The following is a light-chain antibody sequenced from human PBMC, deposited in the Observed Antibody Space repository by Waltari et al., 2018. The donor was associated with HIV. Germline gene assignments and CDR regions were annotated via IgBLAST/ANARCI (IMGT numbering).Light chain of an antibody. Sequence: QSVLTQPPSASGTPGQRVTISCSGSSSTIGSNAATWYQQLPGAAPKLLIYRNNQRPSGVPDRFSASKSGTSASLAISGLQSEDEADYYCAAWDDSLNGPVFGGGTKLTVL. CDR1: SSTIGSNA. CDR2: RNN. V-gene: IGLV1-44*01. CDR3: AAWDDSLNGPV. J-gene: IGLJ2*01.